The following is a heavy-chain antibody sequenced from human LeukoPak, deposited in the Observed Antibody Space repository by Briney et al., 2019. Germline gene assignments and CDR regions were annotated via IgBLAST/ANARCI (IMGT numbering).Heavy chain of an antibody. Sequence: PSETLSLTCAVYGGSFSGYYWSWIRQPPGKGLEWIGEINHSGSTNYNPSLKSRVTISVDTSKNQFSLKLSSVTAADTAVYYCARSTPEPNFAPFVAWGQGTLVTVSS. J-gene: IGHJ5*02. CDR1: GGSFSGYY. CDR3: ARSTPEPNFAPFVA. CDR2: INHSGST. V-gene: IGHV4-34*01. D-gene: IGHD1-14*01.